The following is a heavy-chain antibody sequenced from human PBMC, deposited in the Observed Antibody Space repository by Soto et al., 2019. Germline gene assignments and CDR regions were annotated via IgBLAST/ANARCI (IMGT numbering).Heavy chain of an antibody. J-gene: IGHJ4*02. V-gene: IGHV3-23*01. Sequence: EVQLLESGGGLVQPGGSLRLSCAASGFTFSSYAMSWVRQAPGEGLEWVSVISGSGGSTYYADSVKGRFTISRDNSKNTLYLQMNSLRAEDTAVYYCAKGKGDWNDVLRYFDYWGQGTLVTVSS. CDR1: GFTFSSYA. D-gene: IGHD1-1*01. CDR3: AKGKGDWNDVLRYFDY. CDR2: ISGSGGST.